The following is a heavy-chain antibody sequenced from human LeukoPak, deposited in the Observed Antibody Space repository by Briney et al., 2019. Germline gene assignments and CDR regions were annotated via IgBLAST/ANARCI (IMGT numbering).Heavy chain of an antibody. D-gene: IGHD5-12*01. Sequence: SETLSLTCGVSGGAFSDWSWIRQAPGKGLEWIGEMIHSGSSNYNPSLRSRVTISGDTSKNQFSLKFNSLTAADTAVYYCARGNIVATILGGLHGTTAFDFWGQGILVTVSS. J-gene: IGHJ4*02. CDR3: ARGNIVATILGGLHGTTAFDF. CDR2: MIHSGSS. V-gene: IGHV4-34*01. CDR1: GGAFSD.